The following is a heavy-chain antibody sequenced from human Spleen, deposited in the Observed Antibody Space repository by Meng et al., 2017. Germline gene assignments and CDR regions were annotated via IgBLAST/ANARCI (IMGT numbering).Heavy chain of an antibody. J-gene: IGHJ4*02. CDR1: GFTFGDYA. CDR2: IKSKTDGGTT. V-gene: IGHV3-15*01. CDR3: ATGRAVTGFDY. Sequence: GESLKISCTTSGFTFGDYAMSWFRQPPGKGLEWVGRIKSKTDGGTTDYAAPVKGRFTISRDDSQNTLYLQMNSLRIEDTAVYYCATGRAVTGFDYWGQGTLVTVSS. D-gene: IGHD6-19*01.